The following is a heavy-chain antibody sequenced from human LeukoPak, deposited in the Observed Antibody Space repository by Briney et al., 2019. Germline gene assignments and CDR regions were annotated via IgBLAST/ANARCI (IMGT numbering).Heavy chain of an antibody. CDR1: GYTFTSYY. Sequence: ASVNVSCMASGYTFTSYYMHWVRQAPAQGLEWMGIINPSGGSTSYAQTFQGRVTMTRDTSTSTVYTELSSLRSEGAAVYYCARETIVGATVPDYWGQGTLVTVSS. D-gene: IGHD1-26*01. V-gene: IGHV1-46*01. CDR3: ARETIVGATVPDY. J-gene: IGHJ4*02. CDR2: INPSGGST.